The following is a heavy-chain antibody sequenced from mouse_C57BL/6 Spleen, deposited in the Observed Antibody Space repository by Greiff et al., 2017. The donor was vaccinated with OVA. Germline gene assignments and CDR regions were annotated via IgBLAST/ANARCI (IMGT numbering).Heavy chain of an antibody. D-gene: IGHD1-1*01. CDR3: ARGITTGVAGAMDY. CDR2: INPNNGGT. CDR1: GYTFTDYN. V-gene: IGHV1-18*01. J-gene: IGHJ4*01. Sequence: VQLQQSGPELVKPGASVKIPCKASGYTFTDYNMDWVKQSHGKSLEWIGDINPNNGGTIYNQKFKGKATLTVDKSSSTAYMELRSLTSEDTAVYYCARGITTGVAGAMDYWGQGTSVTVSS.